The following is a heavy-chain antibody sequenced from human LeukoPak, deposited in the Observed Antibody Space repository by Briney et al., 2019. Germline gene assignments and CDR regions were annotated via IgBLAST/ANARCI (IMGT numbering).Heavy chain of an antibody. J-gene: IGHJ4*02. CDR2: ISYDGSNK. V-gene: IGHV3-30-3*01. CDR3: AKDLITMVRGEGY. Sequence: GRSLRLSCAASGFTFSSYAMHWVRQAPGKGLEWVAVISYDGSNKYYADSVKGRFTISRDNSKNTLYLQMNSLRAEDTAVYYCAKDLITMVRGEGYWGQGTLVTVSS. CDR1: GFTFSSYA. D-gene: IGHD3-10*01.